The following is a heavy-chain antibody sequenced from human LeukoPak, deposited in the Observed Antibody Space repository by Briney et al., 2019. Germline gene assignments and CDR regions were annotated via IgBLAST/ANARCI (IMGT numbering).Heavy chain of an antibody. D-gene: IGHD2-15*01. CDR2: IYTSGST. V-gene: IGHV4-61*02. J-gene: IGHJ4*02. CDR3: ARDHSDCSGGSCYDY. CDR1: GGSISSGSYY. Sequence: SETLSLTCTVSGGSISSGSYYWSWIRQPAGKGLEWIGRIYTSGSTNYNPSLKSRVTISVDTSKNQFSLKLSSVTAADTAVYYCARDHSDCSGGSCYDYWGQGTLVTVPS.